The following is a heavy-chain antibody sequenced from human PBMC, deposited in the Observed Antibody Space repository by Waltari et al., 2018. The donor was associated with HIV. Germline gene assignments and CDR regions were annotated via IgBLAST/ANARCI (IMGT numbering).Heavy chain of an antibody. CDR2: VSGSGAKS. Sequence: EVQLLESGGGLVQPGGYRRLSCAASGFAYIPYAITWVRQSPERGLEWVAAVSGSGAKSFYADSVKGRFTISRDNSKNTVFLQMNSLRAADTAIYYCAKAYYENTAYYYDFWGRGTRVTVSS. CDR3: AKAYYENTAYYYDF. CDR1: GFAYIPYA. D-gene: IGHD3-22*01. V-gene: IGHV3-23*01. J-gene: IGHJ4*02.